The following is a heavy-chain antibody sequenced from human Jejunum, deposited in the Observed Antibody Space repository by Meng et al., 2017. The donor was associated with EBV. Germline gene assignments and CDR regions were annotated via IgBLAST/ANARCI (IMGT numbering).Heavy chain of an antibody. CDR3: AKSNDYSLNS. Sequence: EQLQESGPGLVKPSGTLSLTCAVSGDSTSSSHWWSWVRQPPGKGLEWIGEMHPGGSTNYNPSLKSRVTISVDNSKNQFSLKLTSVTAADTAVYYCAKSNDYSLNSWGQGTLVTVSS. CDR2: MHPGGST. D-gene: IGHD4-11*01. CDR1: GDSTSSSHW. J-gene: IGHJ4*02. V-gene: IGHV4-4*02.